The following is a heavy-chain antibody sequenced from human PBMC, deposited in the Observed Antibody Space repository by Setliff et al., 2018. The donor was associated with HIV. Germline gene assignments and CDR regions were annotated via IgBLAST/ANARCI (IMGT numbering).Heavy chain of an antibody. D-gene: IGHD6-13*01. CDR2: IFYTGRT. J-gene: IGHJ4*02. CDR1: GGSISSSSYY. Sequence: SETLSLTCTVSGGSISSSSYYWGWIRQSPGKGLEWIGYIFYTGRTYYNPSLKSRVTISVDTSKNQFSLTLNSVTAADTAVYFCARGRGSSSSWPIDYWGQGTLVTVSS. V-gene: IGHV4-39*01. CDR3: ARGRGSSSSWPIDY.